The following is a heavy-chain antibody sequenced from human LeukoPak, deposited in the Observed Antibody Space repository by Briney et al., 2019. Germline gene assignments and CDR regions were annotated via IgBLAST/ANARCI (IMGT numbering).Heavy chain of an antibody. CDR2: IASDGSHT. D-gene: IGHD2-21*01. CDR3: ARERQDTILHSGAFDI. V-gene: IGHV3-30-3*01. CDR1: GFTFSTYF. Sequence: QPGGSLRLSCAASGFTFSTYFMHWVRQAPGKGLEWVADIASDGSHTFYVESVKGRFTISRDNSKNTLYLQMNSLRAEDTAVYFCARERQDTILHSGAFDIWGQRTMVTVSS. J-gene: IGHJ3*02.